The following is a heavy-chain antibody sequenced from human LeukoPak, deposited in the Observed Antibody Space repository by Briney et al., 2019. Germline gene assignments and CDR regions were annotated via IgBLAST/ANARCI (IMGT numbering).Heavy chain of an antibody. V-gene: IGHV4-59*12. CDR3: AGRDDYVAFDI. D-gene: IGHD5-24*01. CDR2: ISYSGST. Sequence: SETLSLTCTISGGSISPYYWSWLRQPPGKGLEWIGYISYSGSTNYNPSLKTLRSRVTFSVDTSKNQFSLKLSSVTAADTAVYYCAGRDDYVAFDIWGQGTMVTVSS. CDR1: GGSISPYY. J-gene: IGHJ3*02.